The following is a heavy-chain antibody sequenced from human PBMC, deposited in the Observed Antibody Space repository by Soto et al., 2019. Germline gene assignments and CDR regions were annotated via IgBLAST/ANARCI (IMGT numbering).Heavy chain of an antibody. D-gene: IGHD3-10*01. V-gene: IGHV4-59*01. Sequence: SETQSLTCTFSGGSMSSYYCSWIRQFPGKGLEWIGYIYYSGSTNYNPSLKSRVTMSVDTPKNQFSLKLSSLTAADTAVYYCARRGYGPGFPYYYGMDVWGQGTTVT. CDR2: IYYSGST. CDR1: GGSMSSYY. CDR3: ARRGYGPGFPYYYGMDV. J-gene: IGHJ6*02.